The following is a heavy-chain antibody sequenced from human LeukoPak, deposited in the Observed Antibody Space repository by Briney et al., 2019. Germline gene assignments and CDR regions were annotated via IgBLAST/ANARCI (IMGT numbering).Heavy chain of an antibody. D-gene: IGHD3-22*01. Sequence: GGSLRLSCAASGFPFSSYGMHWVRQAPGKGLEWVAVIWYDGSDKHYADSVKGRFNISRDNSKNTLYLQMNGLTTEDTAVHYCAVDPGYYGGSVSGGYWGQGTLVTVSS. CDR1: GFPFSSYG. V-gene: IGHV3-33*01. CDR2: IWYDGSDK. J-gene: IGHJ4*02. CDR3: AVDPGYYGGSVSGGY.